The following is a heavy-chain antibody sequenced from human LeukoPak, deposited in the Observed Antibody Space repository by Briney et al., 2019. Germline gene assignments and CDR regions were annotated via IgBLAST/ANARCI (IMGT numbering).Heavy chain of an antibody. D-gene: IGHD5-18*01. CDR3: ARGEDTAMATLFDY. Sequence: SETLSLTCAVYGGSFSGYYRSWIRQPPGKGLEWIGEINHSGSTNYNPSLKSRVTISVDTSKNQFSLKLSSVTAADTAVYYCARGEDTAMATLFDYWGQGTLVTVSS. J-gene: IGHJ4*02. CDR2: INHSGST. V-gene: IGHV4-34*01. CDR1: GGSFSGYY.